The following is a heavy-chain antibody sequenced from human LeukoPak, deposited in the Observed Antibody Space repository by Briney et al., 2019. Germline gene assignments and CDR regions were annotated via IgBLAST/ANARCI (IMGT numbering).Heavy chain of an antibody. CDR2: IIPIFGTA. Sequence: SVKVSCKASGGTFSSYAISWVRQAPGQGLEWMGGIIPIFGTANYAQKFQGRVTITADKSTSTAYMELSSLRSEDTAVYYWARVPSSSGWHGGFDYWGQGTLVTVSS. J-gene: IGHJ4*02. V-gene: IGHV1-69*06. D-gene: IGHD6-19*01. CDR1: GGTFSSYA. CDR3: ARVPSSSGWHGGFDY.